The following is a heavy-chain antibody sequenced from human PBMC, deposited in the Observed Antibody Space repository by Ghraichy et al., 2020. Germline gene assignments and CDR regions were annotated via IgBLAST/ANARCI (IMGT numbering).Heavy chain of an antibody. D-gene: IGHD2-15*01. Sequence: SETLSLTCTVSGGSISSYYWSWIRQPPGKGLEWIGYIYYSGSTNYNPSLKSRVTISVDTSKNQFSLKLSSVTAADTAVYYCARAKAHDGGSYWYFDLWGRGPLVTFSS. CDR3: ARAKAHDGGSYWYFDL. CDR1: GGSISSYY. J-gene: IGHJ2*01. V-gene: IGHV4-59*01. CDR2: IYYSGST.